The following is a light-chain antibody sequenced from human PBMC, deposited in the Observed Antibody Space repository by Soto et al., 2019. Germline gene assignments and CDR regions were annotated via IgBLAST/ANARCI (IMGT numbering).Light chain of an antibody. V-gene: IGKV3D-15*01. CDR1: QSISTSHY. CDR2: DSS. J-gene: IGKJ2*01. CDR3: QQYNNWPGYT. Sequence: ETVLTQSPGTLSLSAGERATLSCRASQSISTSHYVAWYQQKAGQAPRLLIYDSSMRAAGIPDRFSGSGSGTEFTLTISSLQSEDFAVYYCQQYNNWPGYTFGQGTKVDIK.